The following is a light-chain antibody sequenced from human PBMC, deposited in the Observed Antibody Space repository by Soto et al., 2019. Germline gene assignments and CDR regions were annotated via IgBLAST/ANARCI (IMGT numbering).Light chain of an antibody. CDR3: QQYNNSWT. CDR1: QSVSSN. CDR2: GAS. Sequence: EIVMTQSPATLSVSPGERATLSCSASQSVSSNLAWYQQKPGQAPRLLIYGASTRATGIPARFSGSGSGTEFTLTISSLQSEDFAVYYCQQYNNSWTFGQGTKVEIK. V-gene: IGKV3-15*01. J-gene: IGKJ1*01.